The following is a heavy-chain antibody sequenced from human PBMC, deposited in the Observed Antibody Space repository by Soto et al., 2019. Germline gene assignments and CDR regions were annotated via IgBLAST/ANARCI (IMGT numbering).Heavy chain of an antibody. Sequence: RLSCTASGFTFSDYYMSWIRQAPGKGLEWLAYISGSGSTTYYADSVLGRFTISRDSSRNTVSLLMNRLRVEDTARYFCVSWVSVHFDYWGPGTLVTVSS. D-gene: IGHD2-8*01. V-gene: IGHV3-11*01. CDR3: VSWVSVHFDY. J-gene: IGHJ4*02. CDR1: GFTFSDYY. CDR2: ISGSGSTT.